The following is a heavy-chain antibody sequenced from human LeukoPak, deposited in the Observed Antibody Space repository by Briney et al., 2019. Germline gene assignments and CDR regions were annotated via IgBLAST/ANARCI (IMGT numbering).Heavy chain of an antibody. CDR3: AKDMNPPSQWYSSGWYGNTFDI. J-gene: IGHJ3*02. CDR2: ISSTGSLI. CDR1: GITFSDYY. V-gene: IGHV3-11*05. D-gene: IGHD6-19*01. Sequence: KTGGSLRLSCAASGITFSDYYMSWLRQVPGKGLEWVSYISSTGSLINYADSVKGRFTISRDNAKNSLYLQMNSLRAEDTALYYCAKDMNPPSQWYSSGWYGNTFDIWGQGTMVTVSS.